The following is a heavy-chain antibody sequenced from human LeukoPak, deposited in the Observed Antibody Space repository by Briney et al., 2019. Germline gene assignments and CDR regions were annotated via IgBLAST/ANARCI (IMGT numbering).Heavy chain of an antibody. CDR1: GDSISSSGYY. CDR3: ARDSRYCSGGNCQFRFDY. CDR2: VSYRGGT. Sequence: ETLSLTCSVSGDSISSSGYYWGWIRQPPGKGLEWIGSVSYRGGTYYNPSLKTRVTISVDTSKNQFSLRLSSVNAADTAVYFCARDSRYCSGGNCQFRFDYWGQGILVTVSS. V-gene: IGHV4-39*07. D-gene: IGHD2-15*01. J-gene: IGHJ4*02.